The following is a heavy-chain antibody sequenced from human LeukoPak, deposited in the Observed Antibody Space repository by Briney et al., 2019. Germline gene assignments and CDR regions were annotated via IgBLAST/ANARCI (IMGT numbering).Heavy chain of an antibody. V-gene: IGHV3-23*01. CDR3: AKEPWFQDY. CDR1: GGSISSSSYY. Sequence: ETLSLTCTVSGGSISSSSYYWGWIRQPPGKGLEWVSGISGSGGSTYYADSVKGRFTISRDNSKNTLYLQMNSLRAEDTAVYYCAKEPWFQDYWGQGTLVTVSS. D-gene: IGHD3-10*01. J-gene: IGHJ4*02. CDR2: ISGSGGST.